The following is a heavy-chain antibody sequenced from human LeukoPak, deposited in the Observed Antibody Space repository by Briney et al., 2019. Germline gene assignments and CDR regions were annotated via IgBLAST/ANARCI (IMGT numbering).Heavy chain of an antibody. V-gene: IGHV3-48*03. CDR2: ISSSGSTI. CDR1: GFTFSSYE. D-gene: IGHD2-2*01. J-gene: IGHJ6*03. Sequence: GGSLRLSCAASGFTFSSYEMNWVRQAPGKGLEWVSYISSSGSTIYYADSVKGRFTISRDNAKNSLYLQMNSLRAEDTAVYYCARGAQNRYCSSTSCYDAQNYYYYMGVWGKGTTVTISS. CDR3: ARGAQNRYCSSTSCYDAQNYYYYMGV.